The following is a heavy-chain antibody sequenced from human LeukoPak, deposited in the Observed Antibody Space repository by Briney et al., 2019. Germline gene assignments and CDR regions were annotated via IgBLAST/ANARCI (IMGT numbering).Heavy chain of an antibody. Sequence: SETLSLTCTVSGGSIRSSHWSWIRQPPGKGLEFIGYIYYSGTSNYNPSLKSRVTMSVGTSNNQFSLKLNSVTAADTAVCYCAKAAGYSTIYWFDPWGQGTLVTVSS. V-gene: IGHV4-59*01. CDR1: GGSIRSSH. CDR2: IYYSGTS. CDR3: AKAAGYSTIYWFDP. D-gene: IGHD6-13*01. J-gene: IGHJ5*02.